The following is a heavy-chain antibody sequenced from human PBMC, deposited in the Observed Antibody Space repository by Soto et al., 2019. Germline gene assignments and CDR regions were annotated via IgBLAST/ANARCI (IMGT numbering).Heavy chain of an antibody. Sequence: PGGSLRLSCAASGFTFSNAWMSWVRQAPGKGLEWVGRIKSKTDGGTTDYAAPVKGRFTISRDDSKNTLYLQMNSLKTEDTAVYYCTTDRAVAGTFDYWGQGTLVTVSS. V-gene: IGHV3-15*01. CDR1: GFTFSNAW. J-gene: IGHJ4*02. CDR3: TTDRAVAGTFDY. CDR2: IKSKTDGGTT. D-gene: IGHD6-19*01.